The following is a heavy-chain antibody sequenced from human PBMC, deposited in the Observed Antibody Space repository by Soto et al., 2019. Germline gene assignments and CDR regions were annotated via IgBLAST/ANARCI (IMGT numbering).Heavy chain of an antibody. CDR1: GYIFSTYW. V-gene: IGHV5-51*01. CDR2: IYPADSDT. D-gene: IGHD7-27*01. Sequence: GESLKISCRTSGYIFSTYWIGWGRQTPEKGLEWMGLIYPADSDTRKNPSLQGQVTISSNKSITTAFLHWSSLKASDTAMYYCASSGSWGADYWGQGTPVTVSS. J-gene: IGHJ4*02. CDR3: ASSGSWGADY.